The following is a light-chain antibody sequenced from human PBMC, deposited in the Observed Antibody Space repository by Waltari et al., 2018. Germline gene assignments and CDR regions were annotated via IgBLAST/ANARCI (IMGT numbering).Light chain of an antibody. CDR2: AAS. Sequence: DIQMTQSPSSLSASVGDRVTITCRASPSISNYLNWYQQKPGKAPKFLIYAASSLQSGVPSRFSGSGSGTDFTLTISSLQPEDFATYYCQQTYSTPLTFGGGTKVEIQ. CDR1: PSISNY. V-gene: IGKV1-39*01. CDR3: QQTYSTPLT. J-gene: IGKJ4*01.